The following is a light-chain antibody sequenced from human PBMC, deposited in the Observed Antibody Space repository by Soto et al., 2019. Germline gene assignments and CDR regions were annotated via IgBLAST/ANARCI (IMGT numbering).Light chain of an antibody. J-gene: IGKJ2*01. Sequence: AIQLTQSPSSLSASVGDRVTITCRASQGISSALAWYQQKPGKAPKLLIYDASSLESGVPSRFSGSGSGTDFTLTNSSLQPEDFATYYCQQFNSYPLYTFGQGTKLEIK. CDR1: QGISSA. V-gene: IGKV1-13*02. CDR2: DAS. CDR3: QQFNSYPLYT.